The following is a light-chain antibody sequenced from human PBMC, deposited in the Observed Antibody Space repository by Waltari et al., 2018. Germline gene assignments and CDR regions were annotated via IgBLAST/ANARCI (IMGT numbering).Light chain of an antibody. CDR2: SNN. V-gene: IGLV1-44*01. CDR3: VAWSDSLHSYV. J-gene: IGLJ1*01. CDR1: SSNIGSST. Sequence: QSVVTQPPSASGTPGQRVTISCSGSSSNIGSSTVSWYQHLPGLAPKLLIFSNNQLPSGVPDRFSGSKSGTSASLAISGLQSDDEGDYYCVAWSDSLHSYVFGTGTKLTVL.